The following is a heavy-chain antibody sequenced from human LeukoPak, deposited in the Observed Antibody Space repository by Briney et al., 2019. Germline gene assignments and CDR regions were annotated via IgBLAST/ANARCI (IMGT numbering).Heavy chain of an antibody. CDR2: IYYSGST. CDR3: ARDGDHSYYYGSGSHFDY. D-gene: IGHD3-10*01. V-gene: IGHV4-34*01. CDR1: GGSFSGYY. Sequence: SETLSLTCAVYGGSFSGYYWNWIRQPPGKGLEWIGYIYYSGSTYYNPSLKSRVTISVDTSKSQFSLRLSSVTAADTAVYYCARDGDHSYYYGSGSHFDYWGQGTLVTVSS. J-gene: IGHJ4*02.